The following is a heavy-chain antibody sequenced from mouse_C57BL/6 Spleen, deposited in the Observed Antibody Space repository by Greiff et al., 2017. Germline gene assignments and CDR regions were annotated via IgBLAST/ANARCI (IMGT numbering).Heavy chain of an antibody. Sequence: QVQLQQPGAELVKPGASVKLSCTASGYTFTSYWITWVEQRPGQGLEWIGDIYPGSGSTNYTEKFKSKATLAVDTSSSTAYMQLSSLTSEDSAVYDCGRGRTTVGMDYWGQGTSVTVSS. CDR1: GYTFTSYW. CDR3: GRGRTTVGMDY. CDR2: IYPGSGST. D-gene: IGHD1-1*01. J-gene: IGHJ4*01. V-gene: IGHV1-55*01.